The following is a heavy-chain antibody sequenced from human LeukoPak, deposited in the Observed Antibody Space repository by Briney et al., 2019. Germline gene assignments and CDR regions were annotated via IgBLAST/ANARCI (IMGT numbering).Heavy chain of an antibody. CDR1: GYTFTSYD. J-gene: IGHJ4*02. Sequence: ASVKVSCKASGYTFTSYDINWVRQATGQGLEWMGWMNPNSGNTGYAQKFQGRVTMTRSTSISTAYMELSSLRSEDTAVYYCARALPEKYCSSTSCVIDYWGQGTLVTVSS. CDR2: MNPNSGNT. D-gene: IGHD2-2*01. CDR3: ARALPEKYCSSTSCVIDY. V-gene: IGHV1-8*01.